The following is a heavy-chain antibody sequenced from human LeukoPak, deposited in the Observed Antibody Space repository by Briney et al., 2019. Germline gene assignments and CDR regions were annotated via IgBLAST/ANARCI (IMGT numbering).Heavy chain of an antibody. CDR2: INSDGSST. Sequence: GGSLRLSCAASGFTFSSYWMHWVRQTPGKGLVWVSRINSDGSSTNYADSVKGRFTVSRDNAKNTLYMQMNSLRAEDTAVYYCARGPAGGGYYLDYWGQGTLVTVSS. D-gene: IGHD1-26*01. J-gene: IGHJ4*02. V-gene: IGHV3-74*01. CDR1: GFTFSSYW. CDR3: ARGPAGGGYYLDY.